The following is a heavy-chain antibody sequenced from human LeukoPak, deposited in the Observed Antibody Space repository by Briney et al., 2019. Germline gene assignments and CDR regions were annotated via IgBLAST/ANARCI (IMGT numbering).Heavy chain of an antibody. CDR2: IIPIFGTA. J-gene: IGHJ4*02. D-gene: IGHD3-22*01. Sequence: ASVKVSCKASGYTFTSYYMHWVRQAPGQGLEWMGGIIPIFGTANYAQKFQGRVTITADESTSTAYMELSSLRSEDTAVYYCARSSTQYYYDSSGYYPLGYWGQGTLVTVSS. V-gene: IGHV1-69*13. CDR3: ARSSTQYYYDSSGYYPLGY. CDR1: GYTFTSYY.